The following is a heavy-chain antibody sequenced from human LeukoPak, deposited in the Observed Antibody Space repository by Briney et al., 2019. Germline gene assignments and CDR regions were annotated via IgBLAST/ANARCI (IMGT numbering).Heavy chain of an antibody. J-gene: IGHJ6*02. CDR1: GFTFDDYA. CDR3: AREYSSSSGYYGMDV. D-gene: IGHD6-6*01. CDR2: ISWNSGSI. V-gene: IGHV3-9*01. Sequence: GRSLRLSCAASGFTFDDYAMHWVRQAPGKGLEWVSGISWNSGSIGYADSVKGRFTISRDNAKNSLYLQMNSLRSEDTAVYYCAREYSSSSGYYGMDVWGQGTTVTVSS.